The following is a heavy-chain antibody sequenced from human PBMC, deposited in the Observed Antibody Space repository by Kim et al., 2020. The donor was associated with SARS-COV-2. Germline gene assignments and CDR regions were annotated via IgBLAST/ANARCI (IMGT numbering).Heavy chain of an antibody. J-gene: IGHJ3*02. Sequence: GGSLRLSCAASGFTFDDYAMHWVRQAPGKGLEWVSGISWNSGSIGYADSVKGRFTISRDNAKNSLYLQMNSLRAEDTALYYCAKVTMIESQDAFDIWGQGTMVTVSS. CDR2: ISWNSGSI. D-gene: IGHD3-22*01. CDR3: AKVTMIESQDAFDI. V-gene: IGHV3-9*01. CDR1: GFTFDDYA.